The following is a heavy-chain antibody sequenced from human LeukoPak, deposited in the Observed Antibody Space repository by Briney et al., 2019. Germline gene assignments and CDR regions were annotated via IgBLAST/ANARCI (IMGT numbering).Heavy chain of an antibody. CDR2: MNPNSGNT. CDR3: AAELGRMIVVADDAFDI. J-gene: IGHJ3*02. CDR1: GYTFTSYD. V-gene: IGHV1-8*01. Sequence: GASVKVSCKASGYTFTSYDINWVRQATGQGLEWMGWMNPNSGNTGYAQKFQGRVTMTRNTSISTAYMELSSLRSEDTAVYYCAAELGRMIVVADDAFDIWGQGTMVTVSS. D-gene: IGHD3-22*01.